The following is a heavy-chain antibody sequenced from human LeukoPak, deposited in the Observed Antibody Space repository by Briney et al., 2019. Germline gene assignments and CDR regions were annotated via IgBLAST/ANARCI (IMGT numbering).Heavy chain of an antibody. CDR1: GFTFSSYG. Sequence: PGGSLRLSCAASGFTFSSYGMHWVRQAPGKGLEWVAVISYDGSNKYYADSVKGRFTISRDNSKNTLYLQMNSLRAEDTAVYYCAKDSPSDEAIDYWGQGTLVTVSS. J-gene: IGHJ4*02. CDR2: ISYDGSNK. V-gene: IGHV3-30*18. CDR3: AKDSPSDEAIDY.